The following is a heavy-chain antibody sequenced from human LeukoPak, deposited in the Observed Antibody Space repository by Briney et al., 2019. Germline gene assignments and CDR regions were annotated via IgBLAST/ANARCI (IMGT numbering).Heavy chain of an antibody. V-gene: IGHV4-30-4*08. J-gene: IGHJ4*01. D-gene: IGHD2-15*01. CDR3: ARGSGYFDY. CDR1: GGSIKSVDSY. CDR2: IYRSGST. Sequence: SETLSLTCSVSGGSIKSVDSYWSWLRQPPGKGLEWIGYIYRSGSTYYNPFLKSRVTISVDTSKNQFSLRLSSVTAADTARYYCARGSGYFDYWGHGSLVTVSS.